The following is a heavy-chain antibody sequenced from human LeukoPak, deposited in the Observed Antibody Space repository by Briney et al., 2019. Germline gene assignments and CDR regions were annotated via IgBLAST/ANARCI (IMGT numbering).Heavy chain of an antibody. V-gene: IGHV3-73*01. D-gene: IGHD3-9*01. J-gene: IGHJ4*02. CDR3: TRQRPQTGTFDH. CDR1: GFSFSDSP. Sequence: QTGGSLKLSCAASGFSFSDSPMHWVRHASGKGLEWVGRVRDRANSYATGYAASVEGRFTISRDDSENTAYLQMNSLIIEDTAVYYCTRQRPQTGTFDHWGQGVLVTVSS. CDR2: VRDRANSYAT.